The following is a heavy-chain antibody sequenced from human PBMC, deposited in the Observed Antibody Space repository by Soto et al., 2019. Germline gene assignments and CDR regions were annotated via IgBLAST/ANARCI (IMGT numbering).Heavy chain of an antibody. Sequence: GGSLRLSCSGSRFPLSSYAMSWVRQAPGKGLEWVSPISGSGGSTYYADSVKGRFTISRDNTKNTLYLQMNSMRAEDTIVYYCAKARYYDSTGYLYYFDYWGQGTLVTVSS. CDR1: RFPLSSYA. J-gene: IGHJ4*02. D-gene: IGHD3-22*01. V-gene: IGHV3-23*01. CDR3: AKARYYDSTGYLYYFDY. CDR2: ISGSGGST.